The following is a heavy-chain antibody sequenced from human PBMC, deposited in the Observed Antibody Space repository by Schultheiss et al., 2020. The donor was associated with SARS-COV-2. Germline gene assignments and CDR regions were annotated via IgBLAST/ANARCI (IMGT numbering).Heavy chain of an antibody. CDR3: ATSEEIAVAGDY. V-gene: IGHV3-23*01. CDR2: ISGSGGST. CDR1: GFTFSSYA. Sequence: GGSLRLSCAASGFTFSSYAMSWVRQAPGKGLEWVSVISGSGGSTYYADSVKGRFTISRDNSKNTLYLQMNSLRAEDTAVYYCATSEEIAVAGDYWGQGTLVTVSS. D-gene: IGHD6-19*01. J-gene: IGHJ4*02.